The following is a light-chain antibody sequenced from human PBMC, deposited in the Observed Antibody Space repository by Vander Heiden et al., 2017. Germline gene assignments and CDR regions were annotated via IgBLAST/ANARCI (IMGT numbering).Light chain of an antibody. CDR3: AAWGDSRNGL. J-gene: IGLJ1*01. CDR1: SANIGSNT. V-gene: IGLV1-44*01. Sequence: GQRVTISCSGSSANIGSNTVNWYQQLPGTAPKLLIYSNNQRPSGVPGRFSGSKSGTSASLAISGHQSEDEADYYCAAWGDSRNGLFGAGTKVTVL. CDR2: SNN.